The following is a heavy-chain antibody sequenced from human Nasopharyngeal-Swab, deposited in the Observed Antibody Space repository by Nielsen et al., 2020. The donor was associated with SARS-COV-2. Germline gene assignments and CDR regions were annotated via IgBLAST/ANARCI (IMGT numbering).Heavy chain of an antibody. D-gene: IGHD6-19*01. V-gene: IGHV3-23*03. CDR1: GFTFINYA. J-gene: IGHJ4*02. CDR3: TKDSRGWYY. Sequence: LTCAASGFTFINYAMTWVRQAPGKGLEWVSVIYSGGSSTQYADSVKGRFTISRDDSKNTLYLQMNSLRAEDTAIYYCTKDSRGWYYWGQGTLVTVSS. CDR2: IYSGGSST.